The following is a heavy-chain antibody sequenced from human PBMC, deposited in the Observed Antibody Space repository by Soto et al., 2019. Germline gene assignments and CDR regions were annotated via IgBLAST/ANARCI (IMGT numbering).Heavy chain of an antibody. CDR2: IYYAGTT. J-gene: IGHJ4*02. CDR3: ARLGGYYQALDS. D-gene: IGHD3-22*01. Sequence: SETLSLTCTVSDGSISPYYWSWIRQPPGKGLEWIGYIYYAGTTTYNPSLKSRVSISVDTSKNEVSLKLTSVTAADTAVYYCARLGGYYQALDSWGQGTLVTVSS. V-gene: IGHV4-59*08. CDR1: DGSISPYY.